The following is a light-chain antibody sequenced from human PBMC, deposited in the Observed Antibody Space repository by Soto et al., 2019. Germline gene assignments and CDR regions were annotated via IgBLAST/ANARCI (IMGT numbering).Light chain of an antibody. J-gene: IGKJ3*01. CDR3: PQYGSSPLFT. V-gene: IGKV3-20*01. Sequence: EIVLTQSPGTLYLSPGERATLSCRASQSVSSSYLAWYQQKPGQAPRLLIYGASSRATAIPVRFSGSGSGADFFLTISRLVHEDCLVYCCPQYGSSPLFTLGPGTKVDI. CDR1: QSVSSSY. CDR2: GAS.